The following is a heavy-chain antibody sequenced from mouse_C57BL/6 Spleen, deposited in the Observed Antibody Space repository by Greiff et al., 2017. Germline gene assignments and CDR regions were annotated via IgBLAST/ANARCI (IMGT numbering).Heavy chain of an antibody. Sequence: QVQLKQSGPGLVAPSQSLSITCTVSGFSLTSYGVHWVRQPPGKGLEWLVVIWSDGSTTYNSALKSRLSISKDNSKSQVFLKMNSLQTDDTAMYYCARHNYDYAWFADWGQGTLVTVSA. CDR2: IWSDGST. CDR3: ARHNYDYAWFAD. V-gene: IGHV2-6-1*01. CDR1: GFSLTSYG. J-gene: IGHJ3*01. D-gene: IGHD2-4*01.